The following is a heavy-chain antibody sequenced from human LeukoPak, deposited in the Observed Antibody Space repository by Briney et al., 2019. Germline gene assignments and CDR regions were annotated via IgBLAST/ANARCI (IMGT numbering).Heavy chain of an antibody. CDR1: GGSISSYY. CDR2: IYYSGST. Sequence: SETLSLTCTVSGGSISSYYWSWIRQPPGKGLEWIGYIYYSGSTNYNPSLKSRVTISVDTSKNQFSLKLSSVTAADTAVYYCARRGGSGRAFDYWGQGTLVTVSS. CDR3: ARRGGSGRAFDY. V-gene: IGHV4-59*08. J-gene: IGHJ4*02. D-gene: IGHD1-26*01.